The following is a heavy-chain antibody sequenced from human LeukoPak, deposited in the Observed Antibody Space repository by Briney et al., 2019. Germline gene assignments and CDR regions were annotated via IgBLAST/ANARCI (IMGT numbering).Heavy chain of an antibody. CDR3: ARGSLLWFGELPFDP. V-gene: IGHV3-21*01. J-gene: IGHJ5*02. CDR2: ISTTSSYI. Sequence: GGSLRLSCAASGFTFSGYSMSWVCQAPGKGLEWVSSISTTSSYIYYADSVKGRFTISRDSAKNSLWLQMDSLRAEDTAVYYCARGSLLWFGELPFDPWGQGTLVTVSS. D-gene: IGHD3-10*01. CDR1: GFTFSGYS.